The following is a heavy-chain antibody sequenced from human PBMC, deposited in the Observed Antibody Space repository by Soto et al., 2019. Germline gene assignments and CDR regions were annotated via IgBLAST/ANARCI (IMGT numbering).Heavy chain of an antibody. CDR2: INAGNGNT. CDR3: ARDAVVVRAATIGSSGWYWFDP. Sequence: QVQLVQSGAEVKKPGASVKVSCKASGYTFTSYAMHWVRQAPGQRLEWMGWINAGNGNTKYSQKFQGRVTITRDTSASTAYMELSSLRSEDTAVYYCARDAVVVRAATIGSSGWYWFDPWGQGTLVTVSS. J-gene: IGHJ5*02. CDR1: GYTFTSYA. D-gene: IGHD2-2*01. V-gene: IGHV1-3*01.